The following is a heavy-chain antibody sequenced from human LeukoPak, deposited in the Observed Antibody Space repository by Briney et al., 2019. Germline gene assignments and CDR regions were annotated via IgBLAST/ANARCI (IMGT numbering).Heavy chain of an antibody. V-gene: IGHV4-59*08. J-gene: IGHJ4*02. CDR1: GGSISSYY. D-gene: IGHD6-19*01. CDR3: ARHGYSSGWYRDYFDY. CDR2: IYYSGST. Sequence: SETLSLTCTVSGGSISSYYWSWIRQPPGKGLEWIGYIYYSGSTNYNPSLKSRVTISVDTPKNQFSLKLSSVTAADTAVYYCARHGYSSGWYRDYFDYWGQGTLVTVSS.